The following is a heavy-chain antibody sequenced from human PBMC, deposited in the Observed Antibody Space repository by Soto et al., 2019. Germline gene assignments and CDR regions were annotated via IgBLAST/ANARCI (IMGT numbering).Heavy chain of an antibody. V-gene: IGHV3-23*01. J-gene: IGHJ4*02. CDR2: IPSSGRST. Sequence: EVQLLESGGGLVQPGGSLRLSCAASGFTFSSYVMSWVRQAPGKGLEWVSTIPSSGRSTYYADSVKGRFTISRDNSKNTLYLQMNSLRAEDTAVYYCAKDLGSSGWYFDYWGQGTLVTVSS. CDR1: GFTFSSYV. CDR3: AKDLGSSGWYFDY. D-gene: IGHD6-19*01.